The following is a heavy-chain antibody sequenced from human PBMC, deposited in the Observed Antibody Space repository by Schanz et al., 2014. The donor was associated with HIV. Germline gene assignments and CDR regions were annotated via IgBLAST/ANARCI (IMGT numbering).Heavy chain of an antibody. J-gene: IGHJ6*02. CDR1: GFLFSSYG. D-gene: IGHD2-15*01. V-gene: IGHV3-33*01. Sequence: QVQLVESGGRVVQPGRSLRLSCAASGFLFSSYGMSWVRQAPGKGLEWVAVIWNDGSYKYYADSVKGRFTISRDNSKNTLYLQMNSLRAEDTAVYYCARGSGPYYYYYGMDVWGQGTTVTVSS. CDR2: IWNDGSYK. CDR3: ARGSGPYYYYYGMDV.